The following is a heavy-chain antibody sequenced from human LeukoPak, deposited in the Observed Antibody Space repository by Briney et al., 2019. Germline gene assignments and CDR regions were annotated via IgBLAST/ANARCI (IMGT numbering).Heavy chain of an antibody. CDR1: GFTFSSYS. CDR2: ISSSSSYI. J-gene: IGHJ5*02. V-gene: IGHV3-21*01. Sequence: GGSLRLSCAASGFTFSSYSMNWVRQAPGKGLEWVSSISSSSSYIYYADSVKGRFTISRDNAKNSLYLQMNSLRAEDTAVYYCAREVVVVPAKRSDPWGQGTLVTVSS. D-gene: IGHD2-2*01. CDR3: AREVVVVPAKRSDP.